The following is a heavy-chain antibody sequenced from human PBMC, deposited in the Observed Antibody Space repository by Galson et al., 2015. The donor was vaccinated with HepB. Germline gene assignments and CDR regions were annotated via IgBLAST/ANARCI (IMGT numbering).Heavy chain of an antibody. CDR3: AREAHIAAPACLDS. J-gene: IGHJ4*02. Sequence: SLRLSCAASGFTFNTYGMHWVRQAQGKGLEWVALIWSDGSNQYYADSVKGRFTISRDNSRNTLYLQMNSLRAEDTALYYCAREAHIAAPACLDSWGQGTLITVSS. V-gene: IGHV3-33*01. CDR1: GFTFNTYG. D-gene: IGHD6-13*01. CDR2: IWSDGSNQ.